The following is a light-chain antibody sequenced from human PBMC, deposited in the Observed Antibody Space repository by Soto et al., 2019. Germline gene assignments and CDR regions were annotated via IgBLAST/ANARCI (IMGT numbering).Light chain of an antibody. CDR1: TSDVGRYNY. CDR3: HSFSTRPHWG. CDR2: DVS. J-gene: IGLJ3*02. Sequence: QSVLTQPASVSGSPGQSITISCTGTTSDVGRYNYVSWHQQHPGKAPKLLIFDVSNRPSGVSDRFSGSKSGNTASLTISGLPAEDQAYYYFHSFSTRPHWGFGRRDKLTVL. V-gene: IGLV2-14*01.